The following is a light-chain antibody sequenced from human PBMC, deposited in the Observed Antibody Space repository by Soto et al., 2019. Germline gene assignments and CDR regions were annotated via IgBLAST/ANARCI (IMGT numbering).Light chain of an antibody. J-gene: IGLJ2*01. CDR2: INSDGSH. V-gene: IGLV4-69*01. Sequence: QSVLTQSPSASASPGASVKLTCTLSSGHTNYAIAWHQQQPEKGPRFLMKINSDGSHSKGDGVPDRFSGSSSGAERYFTISSLQSEDEAGYYCQTWGTGIVTFGGGTKVTVL. CDR3: QTWGTGIVT. CDR1: SGHTNYA.